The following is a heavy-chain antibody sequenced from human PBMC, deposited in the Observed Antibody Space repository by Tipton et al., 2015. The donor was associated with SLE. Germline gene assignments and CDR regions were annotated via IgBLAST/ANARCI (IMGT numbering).Heavy chain of an antibody. V-gene: IGHV3-7*01. J-gene: IGHJ6*02. CDR1: GFTLSSYW. Sequence: SLRLSCVASGFTLSSYWMSWVRQVPGKGPEWVANMNQDGKERYYAESVKGRFTISRDAATSTLYLQMNSLRAEDSAVYNCARGYCSSTRCDYYYAMDVWGQGTTVTFTS. CDR2: MNQDGKER. D-gene: IGHD2-2*01. CDR3: ARGYCSSTRCDYYYAMDV.